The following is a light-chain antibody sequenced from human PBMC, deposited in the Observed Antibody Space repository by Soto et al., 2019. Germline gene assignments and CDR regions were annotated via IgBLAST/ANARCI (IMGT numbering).Light chain of an antibody. CDR3: QQYNDYPWT. V-gene: IGKV1-5*03. CDR1: QSISSW. J-gene: IGKJ1*01. Sequence: DIQMTQSPSTLSASVGDRVTITCRASQSISSWLAWYHQKPGKAPKLLIYKASSLESGVPSRFSGSGSGTEFTLTISSLQPDDFATYYRQQYNDYPWTFGQGTKVEIK. CDR2: KAS.